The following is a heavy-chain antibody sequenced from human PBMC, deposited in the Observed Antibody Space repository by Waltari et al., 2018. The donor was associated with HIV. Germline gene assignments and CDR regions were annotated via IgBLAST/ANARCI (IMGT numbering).Heavy chain of an antibody. J-gene: IGHJ4*02. Sequence: QVQLQESGPGLVKPSETLSLTCSLSDYSITRGYYWGWIRQSPGRGLEWIGSISHSGTTVYSPSLKRRITLFRNTSKNQFFLKLTSATAADTAVYYCASTYYDLLEGWYFDFWGQGRLVTVSS. CDR2: ISHSGTT. V-gene: IGHV4-38-2*02. CDR1: DYSITRGYY. D-gene: IGHD3-3*01. CDR3: ASTYYDLLEGWYFDF.